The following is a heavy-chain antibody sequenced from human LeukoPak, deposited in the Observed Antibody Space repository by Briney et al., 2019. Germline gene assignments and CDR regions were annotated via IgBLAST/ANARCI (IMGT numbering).Heavy chain of an antibody. J-gene: IGHJ4*02. Sequence: GRSLRLSCAASKCTFSSYNVYWVSQAPGKGLEWVAVISSDGSNKYYADSVKGRFTISRDNSKNTLYLQMNSLRTEDTAVYYCAKVAYVFWSGYSTPYYFDYWGQGTLVTVSS. CDR1: KCTFSSYN. D-gene: IGHD3-3*01. CDR2: ISSDGSNK. CDR3: AKVAYVFWSGYSTPYYFDY. V-gene: IGHV3-30-3*01.